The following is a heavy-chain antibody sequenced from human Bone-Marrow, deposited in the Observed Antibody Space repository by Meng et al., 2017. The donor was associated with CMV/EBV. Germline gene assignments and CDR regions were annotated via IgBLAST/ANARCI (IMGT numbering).Heavy chain of an antibody. Sequence: GSLRLSCTVSGGSISGYYWSWIRQPPGKGLEWIGEINHSGSTSYNPSLKSRVTISVDTSKNQFSLKLSSVTAADTAVYYCARTMHCSSTSCYGRYYYYGMDVWGQGTTVTVSS. V-gene: IGHV4-34*01. J-gene: IGHJ6*02. CDR2: INHSGST. CDR1: GGSISGYY. CDR3: ARTMHCSSTSCYGRYYYYGMDV. D-gene: IGHD2-2*01.